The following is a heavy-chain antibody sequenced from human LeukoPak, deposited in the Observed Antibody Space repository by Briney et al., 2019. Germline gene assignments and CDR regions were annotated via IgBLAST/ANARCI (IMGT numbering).Heavy chain of an antibody. CDR3: ARAYRLTSPRGFDS. V-gene: IGHV4-59*01. Sequence: SETLSLTCTVSGGFISSYYWNWIRQSPGKGLEWIGYIFYTGNTDYNPSLRSRVTMSVDKSNNRFSLQLASVTTVDSAFYYCARAYRLTSPRGFDSWGPGILVTVSS. J-gene: IGHJ5*01. CDR1: GGFISSYY. CDR2: IFYTGNT. D-gene: IGHD2-21*02.